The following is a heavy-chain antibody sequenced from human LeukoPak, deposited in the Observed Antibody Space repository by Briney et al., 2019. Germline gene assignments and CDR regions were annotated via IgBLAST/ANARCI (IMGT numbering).Heavy chain of an antibody. CDR1: GFTFSSYW. CDR3: ARVGTSLLLWFEELLSHFDY. Sequence: GGSRRLSCAASGFTFSSYWMSWVRQAPGKGLQWVANIKHDVSEKYYVDSGKGRFTISRDKAKNSLYLHMNSLRAKDTAVYYCARVGTSLLLWFEELLSHFDYWGQGTLVTVSS. D-gene: IGHD3-10*01. J-gene: IGHJ4*02. V-gene: IGHV3-7*01. CDR2: IKHDVSEK.